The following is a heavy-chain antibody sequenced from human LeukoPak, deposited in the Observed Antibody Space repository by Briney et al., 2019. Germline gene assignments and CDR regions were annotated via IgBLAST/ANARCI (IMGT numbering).Heavy chain of an antibody. CDR1: GYTFTGYY. Sequence: ASVTVSCTASGYTFTGYYMHWVRQAHGQGNEWMGWINPNSGGTKYGQKFQGRVTMTRDTSISTAYMELSRLRSDDTAVYYCARGFLWFGGPDAFDIWGLGTMLTVSS. CDR2: INPNSGGT. J-gene: IGHJ3*02. D-gene: IGHD3-10*01. CDR3: ARGFLWFGGPDAFDI. V-gene: IGHV1-2*02.